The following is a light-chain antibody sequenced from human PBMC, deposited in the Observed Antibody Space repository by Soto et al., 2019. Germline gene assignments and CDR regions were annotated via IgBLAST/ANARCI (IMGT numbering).Light chain of an antibody. CDR3: SSYTSSSTYV. Sequence: QSLLTLAASVSGSRGQSIPISCTGTISDVGGYNYVSWYQQHPGKAPKLMIYEVSNRPSGVSFRFSASKSGNTASLTISGLQAEDEADYYCSSYTSSSTYVFGTGTKVTVL. V-gene: IGLV2-14*01. CDR1: ISDVGGYNY. J-gene: IGLJ1*01. CDR2: EVS.